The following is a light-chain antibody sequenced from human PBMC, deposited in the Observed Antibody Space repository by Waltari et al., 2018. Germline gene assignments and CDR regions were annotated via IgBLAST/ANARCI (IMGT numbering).Light chain of an antibody. J-gene: IGLJ2*01. CDR1: SSDVGALKY. CDR3: ASRGASKV. CDR2: EVS. Sequence: QSALPRPPPAPGSPGQPATIPCTGTSSDVGALKYSPWYQQHPGKAPKPLIYEVSKRASGVPGRFSGSKSGNTASLTVSGLQAEDEADYYCASRGASKVFGGGTKLTVL. V-gene: IGLV2-8*01.